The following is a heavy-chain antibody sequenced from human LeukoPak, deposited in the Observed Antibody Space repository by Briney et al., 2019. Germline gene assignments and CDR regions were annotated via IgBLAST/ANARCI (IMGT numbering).Heavy chain of an antibody. J-gene: IGHJ4*02. CDR3: TRRSYDSSGYWDY. CDR2: IRSKANSYAT. CDR1: GFTFSRYW. V-gene: IGHV3-73*01. Sequence: PGGSLRLSCAASGFTFSRYWMHWVRQASGKGLEWVGRIRSKANSYATAYAASVKGRFTISRDDSKNTAYLQMNSLKTEDTAVYYCTRRSYDSSGYWDYWGQGTLVTVSS. D-gene: IGHD3-22*01.